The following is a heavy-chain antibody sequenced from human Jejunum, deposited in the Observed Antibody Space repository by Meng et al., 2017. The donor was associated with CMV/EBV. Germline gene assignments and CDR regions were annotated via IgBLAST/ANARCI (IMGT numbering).Heavy chain of an antibody. D-gene: IGHD3-22*01. J-gene: IGHJ4*02. CDR2: IYSGGST. Sequence: EVAPLGSGGALGQPGGSLDLSCAASGFPVSSHYISWVRQAPGKGLEWVSVIYSGGSTYYADSVKGRFTISRDTSKNTLYLQMNSLRAEDTAVYYCARDIYSSSLNWGYWGQGTLVTVSS. CDR3: ARDIYSSSLNWGY. CDR1: GFPVSSHY. V-gene: IGHV3-66*01.